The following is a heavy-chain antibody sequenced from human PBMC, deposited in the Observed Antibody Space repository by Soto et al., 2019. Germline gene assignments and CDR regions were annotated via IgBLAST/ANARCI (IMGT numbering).Heavy chain of an antibody. CDR3: AKDKGGYCSGGSCYDWYFDL. J-gene: IGHJ2*01. D-gene: IGHD2-15*01. Sequence: EVQLLESGGGLVQPGGSLRLSCAASGFTFSSYAMSWVRQAPGKGLEWVSAISGSGGSTYYADSVKGRFTISRDNSKNALYLQMNSLRAEDTAVYYCAKDKGGYCSGGSCYDWYFDLWGRGTLVT. V-gene: IGHV3-23*01. CDR1: GFTFSSYA. CDR2: ISGSGGST.